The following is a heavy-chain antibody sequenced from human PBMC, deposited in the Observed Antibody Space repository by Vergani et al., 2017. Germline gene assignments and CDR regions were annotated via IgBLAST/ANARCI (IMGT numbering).Heavy chain of an antibody. V-gene: IGHV3-30-3*01. J-gene: IGHJ4*02. CDR2: LSYDGSNK. CDR1: GFTFSSYA. Sequence: QVQLVESGGGVVQPGRSLRLSCAASGFTFSSYAIHWVRQAPGKGLEWVAVLSYDGSNKYYADSVKGRFTISRGNSKNTLYLQMNSLRAEDTAVYYCARDLYDSDYDSALSYWGQGTLVTVSS. D-gene: IGHD5-12*01. CDR3: ARDLYDSDYDSALSY.